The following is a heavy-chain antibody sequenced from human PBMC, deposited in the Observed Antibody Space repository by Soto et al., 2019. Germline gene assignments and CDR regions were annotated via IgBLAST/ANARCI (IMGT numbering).Heavy chain of an antibody. D-gene: IGHD2-15*01. CDR2: ISYDGSNK. V-gene: IGHV3-30*18. J-gene: IGHJ3*02. CDR1: GFTFSSYG. Sequence: QVQLVESGGGVVQPGRPLRLSCAASGFTFSSYGMHWVRQAPGKGLEWVAVISYDGSNKYYEDSVKGRLTISRDNSKNTLYLQMNSLRAEDTAVYYCAKDTLGYCSGGSCRDAFDIWGQGTMVTVSS. CDR3: AKDTLGYCSGGSCRDAFDI.